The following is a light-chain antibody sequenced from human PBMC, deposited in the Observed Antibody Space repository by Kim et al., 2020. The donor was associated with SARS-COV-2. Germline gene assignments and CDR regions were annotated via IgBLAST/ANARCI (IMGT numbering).Light chain of an antibody. Sequence: GQKVTISCSGSSSNIGNNYVSWYQQLPGTAPKLLIYDNNKRPSGIPDRFSRSKSGTSATLGITGLQTGDEADYYCGTWDSSLSAYVFGTGTKVTVL. CDR2: DNN. CDR3: GTWDSSLSAYV. CDR1: SSNIGNNY. J-gene: IGLJ1*01. V-gene: IGLV1-51*01.